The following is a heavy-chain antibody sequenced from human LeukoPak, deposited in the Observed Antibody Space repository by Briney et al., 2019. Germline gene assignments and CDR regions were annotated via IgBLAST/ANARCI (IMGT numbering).Heavy chain of an antibody. CDR3: AREAPSSTWSFDN. Sequence: GASVKVSCKASGYSFTTYALHWVRQAPGQRPEWMGWTTPGNGNTKYSQKFQGRVAITRDTTASTASLDLSSLRSEDTAVYYCAREAPSSTWSFDNWGQGTLVTVSS. V-gene: IGHV1-3*01. J-gene: IGHJ4*02. CDR1: GYSFTTYA. D-gene: IGHD6-13*01. CDR2: TTPGNGNT.